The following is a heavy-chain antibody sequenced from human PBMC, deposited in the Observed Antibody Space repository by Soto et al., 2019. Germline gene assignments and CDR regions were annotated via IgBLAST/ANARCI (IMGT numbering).Heavy chain of an antibody. D-gene: IGHD6-19*01. CDR2: ISSNGGST. CDR1: GFTFSSYA. J-gene: IGHJ4*02. CDR3: ARAIYSSGWYYFDY. V-gene: IGHV3-64*02. Sequence: EVQLVESGEGLVQPGGSLRLSCAASGFTFSSYAMHWVRQAPGKGLEYVSGISSNGGSTYYVDSVKGRFTISRDNSKNTLYLQMGSLSAEDMAVYYCARAIYSSGWYYFDYWGQGTLVTVSS.